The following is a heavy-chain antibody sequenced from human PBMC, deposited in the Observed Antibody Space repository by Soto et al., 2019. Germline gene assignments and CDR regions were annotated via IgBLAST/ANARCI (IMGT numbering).Heavy chain of an antibody. CDR2: IIPILGIA. Sequence: QVQLVQSGAEVKKPGSSVKVSCKASGGTFSSYTISWVRQAPGQGLEWMGRIIPILGIANYAQKFQGRFTITADKSTRTAYMELSSLRTADTAVYYCARVMGYNGYDRDAFDIWGQGTMVTVSS. D-gene: IGHD5-12*01. CDR1: GGTFSSYT. CDR3: ARVMGYNGYDRDAFDI. J-gene: IGHJ3*02. V-gene: IGHV1-69*02.